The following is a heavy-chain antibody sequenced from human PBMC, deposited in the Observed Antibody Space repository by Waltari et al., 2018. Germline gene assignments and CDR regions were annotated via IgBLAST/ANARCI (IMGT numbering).Heavy chain of an antibody. V-gene: IGHV4-4*07. CDR2: TSPTGGT. CDR1: RGSISGYY. D-gene: IGHD3-9*01. CDR3: ARHWNHDILADSFDL. J-gene: IGHJ4*02. Sequence: QVQLQESGPGLVKPSETLSLTCTVSRGSISGYYWSWIRQPAGKGLEWIGFTSPTGGTDYNPSLKCRVTMSRDTSKNQVCLHLNSVTAADTAVFYCARHWNHDILADSFDLWGQGTRVTISS.